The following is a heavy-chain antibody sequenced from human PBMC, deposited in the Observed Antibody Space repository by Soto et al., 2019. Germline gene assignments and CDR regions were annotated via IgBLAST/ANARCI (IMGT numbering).Heavy chain of an antibody. Sequence: ASVKVSCKTSGYTFSSYGINWLRQAPGQGLEWMGWISTYNGDTHSAQNFEGRRSMTTDPLTSTAYLDLASRRPDDAAVDFCASDRLPGAGYSDFWCAGSRLFDPWGQGTLVTVSS. V-gene: IGHV1-18*04. CDR3: ASDRLPGAGYSDFWCAGSRLFDP. J-gene: IGHJ5*02. CDR1: GYTFSSYG. D-gene: IGHD3-3*01. CDR2: ISTYNGDT.